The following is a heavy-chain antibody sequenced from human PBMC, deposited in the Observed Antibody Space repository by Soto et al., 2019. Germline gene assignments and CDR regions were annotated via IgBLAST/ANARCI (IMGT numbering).Heavy chain of an antibody. CDR2: IIPIFGTA. CDR3: ARASRGLSSSWTFDY. D-gene: IGHD6-13*01. V-gene: IGHV1-69*01. J-gene: IGHJ4*02. Sequence: QVQLVQSGAEVKKPGSSVKVSCKASGGIFSSYAISWVRQALGQGLEWMGGIIPIFGTANYAQKFQGRVTITADESTSTADMELSSLRSEDTAVYYCARASRGLSSSWTFDYWGQGTLVTVSS. CDR1: GGIFSSYA.